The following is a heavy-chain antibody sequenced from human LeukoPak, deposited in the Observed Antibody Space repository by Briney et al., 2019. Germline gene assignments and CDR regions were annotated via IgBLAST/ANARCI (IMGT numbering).Heavy chain of an antibody. CDR3: ARGPYSYDSSGAFDI. J-gene: IGHJ3*02. CDR2: INYSGNT. V-gene: IGHV4-39*07. D-gene: IGHD3-22*01. Sequence: SETLSLTCTVSGGSISSSSYYWGWIRQPPGKGLQWIGSINYSGNTYYNPSLKSRVTISVDTSKNQFSLKLSSVTAADTAVYFCARGPYSYDSSGAFDIWGQGTMVTVSS. CDR1: GGSISSSSYY.